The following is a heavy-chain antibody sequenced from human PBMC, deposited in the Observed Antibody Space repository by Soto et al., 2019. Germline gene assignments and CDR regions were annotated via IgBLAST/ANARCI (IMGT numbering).Heavy chain of an antibody. CDR2: INHSGST. CDR3: GRGGKFGGVIPMEYFDY. Sequence: SETLSLTCAVYGGSFSGYYWSWIRQPPGKGLEWIGEINHSGSTNYNPSLKSRVTISVDTSKNQFSLKLSSLTAADKAVYYYGRGGKFGGVIPMEYFDYWGQGTLVTVSS. V-gene: IGHV4-34*01. D-gene: IGHD3-16*02. CDR1: GGSFSGYY. J-gene: IGHJ4*02.